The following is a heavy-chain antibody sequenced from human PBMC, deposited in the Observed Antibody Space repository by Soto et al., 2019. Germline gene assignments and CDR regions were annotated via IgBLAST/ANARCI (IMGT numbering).Heavy chain of an antibody. CDR1: GGSISSSSYY. CDR3: ARLSGYYGMDV. Sequence: QLQLQESGPGLVKPSETLSLTCTVSGGSISSSSYYWGWIRQPPGKGLEWIGRVYYSGSTYYNPSLKSRVTXSXXKSKSQFALKLSSVTAADTAVYYCARLSGYYGMDVWGQGTTVTVSS. J-gene: IGHJ6*02. CDR2: VYYSGST. V-gene: IGHV4-39*01. D-gene: IGHD1-26*01.